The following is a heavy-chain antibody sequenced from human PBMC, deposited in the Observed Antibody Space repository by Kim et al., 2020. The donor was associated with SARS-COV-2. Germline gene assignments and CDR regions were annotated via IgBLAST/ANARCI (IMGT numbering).Heavy chain of an antibody. Sequence: YYNPSLKSRVTISVDTSKNQFSLKLSSVTAADTAVYYCASFYYGSGSQAYWGQGTLVTVSS. V-gene: IGHV4-31*02. J-gene: IGHJ4*02. D-gene: IGHD3-10*01. CDR3: ASFYYGSGSQAY.